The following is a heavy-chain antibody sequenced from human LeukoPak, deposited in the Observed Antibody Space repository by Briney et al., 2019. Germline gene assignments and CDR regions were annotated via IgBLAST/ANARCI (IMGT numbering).Heavy chain of an antibody. CDR1: GYTFTSYA. J-gene: IGHJ6*03. CDR2: INTNTGNP. CDR3: ARDLPIMTTVTTGNYYYYYYYMDV. V-gene: IGHV7-4-1*02. Sequence: ASVKVSCKASGYTFTSYAMNWVRQAPGQGLEWMGWINTNTGNPTYAQGFTGRFVFSLDTSVSTAYLQISSLKAEDTAVYYCARDLPIMTTVTTGNYYYYYYYMDVWGKGTTVTVSS. D-gene: IGHD4-17*01.